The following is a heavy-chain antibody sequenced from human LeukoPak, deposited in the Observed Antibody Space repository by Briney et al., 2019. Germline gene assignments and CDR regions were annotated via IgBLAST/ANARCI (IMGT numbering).Heavy chain of an antibody. CDR3: ARVRGSYSSRTTYYFDY. CDR2: IYHSGST. CDR1: GGSISSGGYS. V-gene: IGHV4-30-2*01. D-gene: IGHD6-13*01. J-gene: IGHJ4*02. Sequence: NPSETLSLTCAVSGGSISSGGYSWSWIRQPPGKGLEWIGYIYHSGSTYYNPSLKSRATISVDRSKNQFSLKLSSVTAADTAVYYCARVRGSYSSRTTYYFDYWGQGTLVTVSS.